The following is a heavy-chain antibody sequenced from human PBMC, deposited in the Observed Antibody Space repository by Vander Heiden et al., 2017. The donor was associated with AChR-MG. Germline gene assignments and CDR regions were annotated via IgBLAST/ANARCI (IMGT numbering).Heavy chain of an antibody. D-gene: IGHD1-1*01. CDR3: ARGSGTLDY. CDR1: GFTFRNSA. J-gene: IGHJ4*02. V-gene: IGHV3-23*01. Sequence: EVQLLESVGGLVQPGGSLRLSCSASGFTFRNSAMSWVRQAPGKGLEWVSHLTGSGTSTDYADSVKGRFTISRDNSKNTLYLQMNSLRVEDTAMYYCARGSGTLDYWGQGTLVTVSS. CDR2: LTGSGTST.